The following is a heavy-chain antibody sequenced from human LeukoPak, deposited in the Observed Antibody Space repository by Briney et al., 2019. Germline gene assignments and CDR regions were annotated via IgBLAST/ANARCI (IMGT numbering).Heavy chain of an antibody. J-gene: IGHJ6*03. V-gene: IGHV4-59*01. CDR1: GGSISIYY. CDR3: ARVPGVHYYYMDV. D-gene: IGHD6-6*01. Sequence: SETLSLTCTFSGGSISIYYWSWIRQPPGKGLEWIGYFYYSGSTIYNPSLKSRDNISVDTSKYHLSPKLRSVTAADTAVYYCARVPGVHYYYMDVWGKGTPVTVSS. CDR2: FYYSGST.